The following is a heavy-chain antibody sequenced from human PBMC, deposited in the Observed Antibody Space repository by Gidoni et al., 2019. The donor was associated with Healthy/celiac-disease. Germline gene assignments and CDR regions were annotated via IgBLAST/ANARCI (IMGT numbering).Heavy chain of an antibody. CDR3: ARDLAVISAFDI. Sequence: EVQLVESGGGLVPPGGSLRLSCAASGFTVSSNYMSWVRQAPGKGLEWVSVIYSGGSTYYADSVKGRFTISRDNSKNTLYLQMNSLRAEDTAVYYCARDLAVISAFDIWGQGTMVTVSS. CDR2: IYSGGST. D-gene: IGHD3-3*02. J-gene: IGHJ3*02. V-gene: IGHV3-66*01. CDR1: GFTVSSNY.